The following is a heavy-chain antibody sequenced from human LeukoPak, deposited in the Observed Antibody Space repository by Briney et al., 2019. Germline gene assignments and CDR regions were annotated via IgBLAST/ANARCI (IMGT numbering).Heavy chain of an antibody. D-gene: IGHD6-19*01. CDR1: GGSISSYY. J-gene: IGHJ5*02. Sequence: PSETLSLTCTVSGGSISSYYWSWIRQPAGTALEWIGRIYTSGTITYNPSLKSRVTISVDTSKNQFSLKLSSVTAADTAVYYCARAIAVAGALFRNAHWFDPWGQGTLVTVSS. CDR3: ARAIAVAGALFRNAHWFDP. V-gene: IGHV4-4*07. CDR2: IYTSGTI.